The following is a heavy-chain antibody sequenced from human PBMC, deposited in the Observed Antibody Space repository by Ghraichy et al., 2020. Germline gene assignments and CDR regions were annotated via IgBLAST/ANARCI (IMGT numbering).Heavy chain of an antibody. CDR3: ARGYSVDY. J-gene: IGHJ4*02. D-gene: IGHD2-15*01. V-gene: IGHV3-7*04. Sequence: GGSLRLSCAASGFTFSSYWMNWVRQAPGKGPEWVANMKHDGSENYYVGSVKGRFTISRDNAKNSLYLQMNNLRAEDTAVYYCARGYSVDYWGQGTLVTVSS. CDR2: MKHDGSEN. CDR1: GFTFSSYW.